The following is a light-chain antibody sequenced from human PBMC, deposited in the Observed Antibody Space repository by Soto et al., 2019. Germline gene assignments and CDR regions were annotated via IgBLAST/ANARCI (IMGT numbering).Light chain of an antibody. J-gene: IGKJ1*01. CDR1: QSISYW. Sequence: DIQMTQSPSTLSASVGDRVTITCRASQSISYWLAWYQQKPGKAPNLLIYDVSNLESGVPSRFSGSASGTEFTLTISSLQPDDFATYYCQQYNSYLWTFGQGTKV. V-gene: IGKV1-5*01. CDR2: DVS. CDR3: QQYNSYLWT.